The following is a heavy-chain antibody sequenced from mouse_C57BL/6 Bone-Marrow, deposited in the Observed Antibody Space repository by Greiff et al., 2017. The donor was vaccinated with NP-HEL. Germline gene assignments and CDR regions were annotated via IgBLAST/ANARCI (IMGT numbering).Heavy chain of an antibody. J-gene: IGHJ2*01. V-gene: IGHV7-1*01. Sequence: EVMLVESGGGLVQSGRSLRLSCATSGFTFSDFYMEWVRQAPGKGLEWIAASRNKANDYTTEYSASVKGRFIVSRDTSQSIRYLQMNALRAEDTAIYYCARDAGGNYFDYWGQGTTLTVSS. CDR1: GFTFSDFY. CDR3: ARDAGGNYFDY. CDR2: SRNKANDYTT.